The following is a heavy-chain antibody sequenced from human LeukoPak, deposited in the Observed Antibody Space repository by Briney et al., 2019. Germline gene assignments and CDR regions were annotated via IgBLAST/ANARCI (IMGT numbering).Heavy chain of an antibody. D-gene: IGHD3-3*01. Sequence: PGGSLRLSCAASGFTFGNYGMSWVRQAPGKGLEWVSGINWNGGSTGYADSVEGRFTISRDNAKNSQYLQMNSLRAEDTAVYHCARAIFGVVIIYGRDYWFDPWGQGTLVTVSS. J-gene: IGHJ5*02. CDR3: ARAIFGVVIIYGRDYWFDP. V-gene: IGHV3-20*01. CDR2: INWNGGST. CDR1: GFTFGNYG.